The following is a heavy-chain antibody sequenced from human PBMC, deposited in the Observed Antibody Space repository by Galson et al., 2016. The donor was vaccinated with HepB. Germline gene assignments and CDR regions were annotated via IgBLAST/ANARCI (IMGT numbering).Heavy chain of an antibody. CDR2: ISAHSGNT. D-gene: IGHD6-13*01. J-gene: IGHJ4*02. CDR3: ARDRDAALDY. V-gene: IGHV1-18*01. CDR1: GYTFTNNG. Sequence: QSGAEVKKPGASVMLSCKTSGYTFTNNGISWARQAPGQGLEWMGWISAHSGNTNYAQKFQGRLTLTKDTSASTVYMELRSLRFDDTAMYYCARDRDAALDYWGQGALVTVSS.